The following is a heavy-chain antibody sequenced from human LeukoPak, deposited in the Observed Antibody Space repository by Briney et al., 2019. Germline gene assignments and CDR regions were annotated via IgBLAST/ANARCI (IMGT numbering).Heavy chain of an antibody. Sequence: GESLRISCKGSGYSFTSYWISWVRQMPGKGLEWVGRIDPSGSYTNYSPSFQGHVTISADKSISTAYLQWSSLKASDTAMYYCARQLWFGELFLDYWGQGTLVTVSS. CDR2: IDPSGSYT. CDR3: ARQLWFGELFLDY. D-gene: IGHD3-10*01. V-gene: IGHV5-10-1*01. CDR1: GYSFTSYW. J-gene: IGHJ4*02.